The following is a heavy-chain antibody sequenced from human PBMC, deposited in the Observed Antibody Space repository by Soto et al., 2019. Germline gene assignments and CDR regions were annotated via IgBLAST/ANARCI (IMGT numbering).Heavy chain of an antibody. V-gene: IGHV1-8*01. CDR1: GYVFPSYD. J-gene: IGHJ6*03. CDR3: ARADPRHYYMDV. CDR2: MNPGSGYK. Sequence: QVQLVQSGAEVKKPGASVRVSCKASGYVFPSYDITWVRQAPGHGLAWMGWMNPGSGYKGYAQNFQGRVTLTRNMAISTVYMELSSLRSEDTAVYYCARADPRHYYMDVWGKGTTVTVSS.